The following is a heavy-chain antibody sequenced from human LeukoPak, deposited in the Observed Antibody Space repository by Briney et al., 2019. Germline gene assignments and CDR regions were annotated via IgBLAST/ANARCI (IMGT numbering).Heavy chain of an antibody. V-gene: IGHV3-7*03. CDR3: ARDLYNSASR. Sequence: GGSLRLSCAVSGFTFSSSWMTWVRQAPGKGLEWVANIKQDGGEKYYVDSVKGRFTISRDNAKNSLYLQMNSLRADDTAVYYCARDLYNSASRWGQGTLVTVSS. CDR1: GFTFSSSW. J-gene: IGHJ4*02. D-gene: IGHD6-25*01. CDR2: IKQDGGEK.